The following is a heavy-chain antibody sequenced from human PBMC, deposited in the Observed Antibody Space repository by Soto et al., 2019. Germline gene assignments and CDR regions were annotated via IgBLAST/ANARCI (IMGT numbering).Heavy chain of an antibody. V-gene: IGHV1-69*06. CDR2: IIPFSGTA. D-gene: IGHD3-22*01. Sequence: QVQLVQSGAEVKKPGSSVKVSCKASEATLSSYAISWVRQAPGQGLEWMGGIIPFSGTANYAQKFQGRVTITADKSTSTAYMELSSLRSEDTAVYYCVREGYYDSSGYYPGWFDPWGQGTLVTVSS. J-gene: IGHJ5*02. CDR1: EATLSSYA. CDR3: VREGYYDSSGYYPGWFDP.